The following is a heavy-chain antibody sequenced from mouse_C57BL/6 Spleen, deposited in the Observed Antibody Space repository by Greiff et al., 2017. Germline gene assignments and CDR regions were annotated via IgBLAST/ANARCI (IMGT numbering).Heavy chain of an antibody. J-gene: IGHJ4*01. V-gene: IGHV1-69*01. CDR3: STYYGSPYSAMDY. CDR2: IDPSYSYT. Sequence: QVQLQQPGAELVMPGASVKLSCKASGYTFTSYWMHWVKQRPGQGLEWIGEIDPSYSYTNYNQKFKGKSTLTVDKSSSTAYMQLSSLTSKDSAVYYCSTYYGSPYSAMDYWGQGTSVTVSS. D-gene: IGHD1-1*01. CDR1: GYTFTSYW.